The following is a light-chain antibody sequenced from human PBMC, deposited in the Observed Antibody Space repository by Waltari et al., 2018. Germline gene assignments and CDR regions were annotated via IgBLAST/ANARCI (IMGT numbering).Light chain of an antibody. CDR1: SDHTNYA. CDR3: QTWDIATVV. CDR2: VNSDGSH. Sequence: LALTQSPSASASLGASVTVPCPLSSDHTNYAIAWHQQQPQKGPRYLMKVNSDGSHIRGAGISDRFSGSSSGAERYLTISSLQSEDEGDYYCQTWDIATVVFGGGTKLTVL. V-gene: IGLV4-69*01. J-gene: IGLJ2*01.